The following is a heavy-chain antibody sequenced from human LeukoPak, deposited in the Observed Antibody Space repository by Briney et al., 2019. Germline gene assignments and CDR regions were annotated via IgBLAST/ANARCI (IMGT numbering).Heavy chain of an antibody. D-gene: IGHD6-19*01. CDR2: IYYSGST. CDR3: ARRAVPENYFDY. CDR1: GGSISSYY. J-gene: IGHJ4*02. V-gene: IGHV4-59*08. Sequence: SKTLSLTCTVSGGSISSYYWSWIRQPPGKGLEWIGYIYYSGSTTYNPSLKSRVTISVDTSKNQFSLNMYSVTAADAAVYYCARRAVPENYFDYWGQGTLVTVSS.